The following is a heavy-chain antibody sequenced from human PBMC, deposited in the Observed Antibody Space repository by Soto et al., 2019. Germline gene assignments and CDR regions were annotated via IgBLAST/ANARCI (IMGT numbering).Heavy chain of an antibody. J-gene: IGHJ6*02. D-gene: IGHD2-8*01. Sequence: SVKVSCKASGYTFTSYGISWVRQAPGQGLEWMGWISAYNGNTNYEQKLQGRVTMTTDTSTSTAYMELRSLRSDDTAVYSCARVRGMLASYYYYYSGMDVWGQGTTVTVSS. CDR2: ISAYNGNT. V-gene: IGHV1-18*01. CDR3: ARVRGMLASYYYYYSGMDV. CDR1: GYTFTSYG.